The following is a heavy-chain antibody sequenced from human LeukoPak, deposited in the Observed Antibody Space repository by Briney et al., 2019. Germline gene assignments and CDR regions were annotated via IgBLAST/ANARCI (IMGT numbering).Heavy chain of an antibody. Sequence: SVTVSCKASGGTFSSYTISWVRQAPGQGLEWMGRIIPILGIANYAQKFQGRVTITADKSTSTAYMELSSLRSEDTAVYYCARALYCSSTRCYYYYGMDVWGQGTTVTVSS. V-gene: IGHV1-69*02. CDR2: IIPILGIA. D-gene: IGHD2-2*01. J-gene: IGHJ6*02. CDR1: GGTFSSYT. CDR3: ARALYCSSTRCYYYYGMDV.